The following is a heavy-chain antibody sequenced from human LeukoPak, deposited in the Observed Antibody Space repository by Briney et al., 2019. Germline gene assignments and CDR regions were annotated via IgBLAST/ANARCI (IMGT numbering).Heavy chain of an antibody. V-gene: IGHV3-48*03. J-gene: IGHJ6*04. Sequence: PGGSLRLSCAASGFTFSSCEMNWVRQAPGKGLEWVSYISSSGSTIYYADSVKGRFTISRDNAKNSLYLQMNSLRAEDTAVYYXAELGITMIGGVWGKGTTVTISS. CDR3: AELGITMIGGV. D-gene: IGHD3-10*02. CDR2: ISSSGSTI. CDR1: GFTFSSCE.